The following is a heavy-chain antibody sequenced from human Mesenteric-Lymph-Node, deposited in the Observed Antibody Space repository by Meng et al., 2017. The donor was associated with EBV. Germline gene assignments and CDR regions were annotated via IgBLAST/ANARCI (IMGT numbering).Heavy chain of an antibody. J-gene: IGHJ5*02. CDR2: IYHIGST. Sequence: QLQLQEPSPVLLKSSGTLSLTCAVSGASITSSNWWTWVRQPPGKGLEWIGEIYHIGSTNYNPSLKTRVSISVDRSKNQFSLNLTSVTAADTAVYYCAKVMDSGTWLDPWGQGSLVTVSS. D-gene: IGHD1-14*01. V-gene: IGHV4-4*02. CDR1: GASITSSNW. CDR3: AKVMDSGTWLDP.